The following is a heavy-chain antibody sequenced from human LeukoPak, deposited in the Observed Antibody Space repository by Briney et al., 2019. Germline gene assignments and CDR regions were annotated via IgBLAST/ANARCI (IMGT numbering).Heavy chain of an antibody. D-gene: IGHD2-8*01. CDR1: GYTFTDSY. CDR3: ARSARHCNNGVCFTDYYIDL. CDR2: INPNSGDP. J-gene: IGHJ6*03. V-gene: IGHV1-2*06. Sequence: ASVKVSCKTSGYTFTDSYIHWERQAPGQGLEWMGRINPNSGDPNYPQKFQGRVTMTRDTSISTAYMEMSSLTSDDTAVYYCARSARHCNNGVCFTDYYIDLWGKGTTVIVSS.